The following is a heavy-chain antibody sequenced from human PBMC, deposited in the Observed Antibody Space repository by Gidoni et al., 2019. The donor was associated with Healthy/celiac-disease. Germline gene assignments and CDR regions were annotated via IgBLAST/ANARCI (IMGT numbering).Heavy chain of an antibody. Sequence: EVPLLESGGGLVQPGGSLRLSCAASCFSFSSYAMSWVRQAPGKGLEWVSAISGSGGSTYYADSVKGRFTISRDNSKNTLYLQMNSLRAEDTAVYYCAKDVGRLVVVAARGHFDYWGQGTLVTVSS. V-gene: IGHV3-23*01. CDR3: AKDVGRLVVVAARGHFDY. D-gene: IGHD2-15*01. CDR1: CFSFSSYA. J-gene: IGHJ4*02. CDR2: ISGSGGST.